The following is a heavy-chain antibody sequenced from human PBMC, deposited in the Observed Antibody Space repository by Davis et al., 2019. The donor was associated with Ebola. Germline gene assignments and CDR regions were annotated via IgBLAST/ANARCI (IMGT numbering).Heavy chain of an antibody. J-gene: IGHJ4*02. D-gene: IGHD6-13*01. CDR3: ARHWAGYSSSWFFFDY. V-gene: IGHV4-34*01. CDR2: IYYSGST. CDR1: GGSFSGYY. Sequence: MPSETLSLTCAVYGGSFSGYYWSWIRQPPGKGLEWIGGIYYSGSTYYNPSLKSRVTISVDTSKNQFSLKLSSVTAADTAVYYCARHWAGYSSSWFFFDYWGQGTLVTVSS.